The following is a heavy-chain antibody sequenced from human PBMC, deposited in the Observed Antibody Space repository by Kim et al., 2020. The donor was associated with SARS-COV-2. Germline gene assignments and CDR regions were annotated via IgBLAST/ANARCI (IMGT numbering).Heavy chain of an antibody. V-gene: IGHV4-39*01. CDR2: IYYSGST. CDR1: GGSISSSSYY. CDR3: ARRVTGTTSGSY. J-gene: IGHJ4*02. Sequence: SETLSLTCTVSGGSISSSSYYWGWIRQPPGKGLEWIGSIYYSGSTYYNPSLKSRVTISVDTSKNQFSLKLSSVTTADTAVYYCARRVTGTTSGSYWGQGTLVTVPS. D-gene: IGHD1-20*01.